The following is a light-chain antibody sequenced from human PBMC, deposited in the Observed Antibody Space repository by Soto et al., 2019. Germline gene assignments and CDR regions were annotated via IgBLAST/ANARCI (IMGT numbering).Light chain of an antibody. V-gene: IGKV1-39*01. CDR1: QSISSY. Sequence: DIQMTQSPSSLSASVGDRVTVTCRASQSISSYLNWYQQKPGKAPKLLIYAASSLQSGVPSRFSGSGSGTDFTLTINSLQPEDFATYYCQQSYITPQTFGQGTKLEIK. CDR3: QQSYITPQT. CDR2: AAS. J-gene: IGKJ2*01.